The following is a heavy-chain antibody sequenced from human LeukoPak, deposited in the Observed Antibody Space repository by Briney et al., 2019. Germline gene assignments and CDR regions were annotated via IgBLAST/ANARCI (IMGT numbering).Heavy chain of an antibody. CDR2: INTDGSST. CDR3: ARRSIAVAGPFDY. V-gene: IGHV3-74*01. CDR1: GFIFSSYW. D-gene: IGHD6-19*01. J-gene: IGHJ4*02. Sequence: GGSLRLSCAASGFIFSSYWMHWVRHAPGKGLAWVSRINTDGSSTSYADSVKGRFTISRDNAKNTLYLQMNSLRAEDTAVYYCARRSIAVAGPFDYWGQGTLVTVSS.